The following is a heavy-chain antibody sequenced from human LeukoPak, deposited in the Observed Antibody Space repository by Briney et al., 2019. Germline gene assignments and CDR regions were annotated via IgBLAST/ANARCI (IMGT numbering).Heavy chain of an antibody. V-gene: IGHV4-59*12. CDR3: ARDRKSITMIVVATDAFDI. CDR1: GGSISSYY. CDR2: IYYSGSI. J-gene: IGHJ3*02. D-gene: IGHD3-22*01. Sequence: SETLSLTCTVSGGSISSYYWSWIRQPPGKGLEWIGNIYYSGSINYNPSLKSRVTILVDTSTNQFSLKLSSVTAADTAVYYCARDRKSITMIVVATDAFDIWGQGTMVTVSS.